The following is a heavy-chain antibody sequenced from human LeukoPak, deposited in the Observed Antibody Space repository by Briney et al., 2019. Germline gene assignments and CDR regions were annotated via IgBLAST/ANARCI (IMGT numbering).Heavy chain of an antibody. CDR1: GFTFRTYG. D-gene: IGHD4-11*01. Sequence: GGSLRLSCAASGFTFRTYGMSWVRQAPGKGLVWVSRISTDASSTTYADSVKGRFTISRDNAKGTLYLQMSSLRAEDTAVYYCTGHHQAYSRTYWGQGTLVTVSS. CDR2: ISTDASST. J-gene: IGHJ4*02. CDR3: TGHHQAYSRTY. V-gene: IGHV3-74*01.